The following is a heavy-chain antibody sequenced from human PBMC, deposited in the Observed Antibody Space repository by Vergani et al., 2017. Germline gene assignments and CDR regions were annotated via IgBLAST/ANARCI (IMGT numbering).Heavy chain of an antibody. J-gene: IGHJ6*02. CDR1: GFTFNHYA. CDR2: ISGSGGST. Sequence: EVQLLESGGDLVQPGGSLRLSCAASGFTFNHYAMNWVRQAPGKGLEWVSGISGSGGSTYYAGSVKGRFTISRDSSKNTLYLQMNSLSAEDTAVYYCAKANPRNRXYDYLYYYHAMDVWGQGTTVTVSS. D-gene: IGHD5-12*01. CDR3: AKANPRNRXYDYLYYYHAMDV. V-gene: IGHV3-23*01.